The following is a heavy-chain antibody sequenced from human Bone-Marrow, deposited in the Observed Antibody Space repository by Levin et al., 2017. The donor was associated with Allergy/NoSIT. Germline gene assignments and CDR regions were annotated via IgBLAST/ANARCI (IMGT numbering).Heavy chain of an antibody. CDR3: AKDSHYYYSYMEV. Sequence: GESLKISCAASGFTFSSFGMHWVRQAPGKGLEWVAVISYDGSNKLSSDPVKGRFTITRDNSKNTLFLQMNSLRAEDTGIYFCAKDSHYYYSYMEVWGKGTTVAVSS. CDR1: GFTFSSFG. V-gene: IGHV3-30*18. CDR2: ISYDGSNK. J-gene: IGHJ6*03.